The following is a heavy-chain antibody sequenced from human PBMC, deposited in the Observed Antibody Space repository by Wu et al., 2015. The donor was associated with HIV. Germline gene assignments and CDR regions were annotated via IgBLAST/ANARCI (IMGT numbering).Heavy chain of an antibody. CDR3: VSSAGTSYYFDY. V-gene: IGHV1-2*02. Sequence: QVQLVQSGAEVKKPGASVKVSCKASGYTFTGYYMHWVRQAPGQGLEWMGWINPNSGGSGGTNYAQKFQGRVTMTRDTSISTAYMELSRLRSADTAVYYCVSSAGTSYYFDYWGQGTLVTVX. D-gene: IGHD2-2*01. CDR2: INPNSGGSGGT. CDR1: GYTFTGYY. J-gene: IGHJ4*02.